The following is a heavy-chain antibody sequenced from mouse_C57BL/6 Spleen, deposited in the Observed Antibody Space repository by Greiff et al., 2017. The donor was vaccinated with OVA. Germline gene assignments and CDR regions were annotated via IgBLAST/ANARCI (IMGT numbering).Heavy chain of an antibody. D-gene: IGHD1-1*01. CDR1: GYTFTSYW. CDR3: TRRGVVAPFDY. Sequence: QLQQPGAEPVMPGASVKLSCKASGYTFTSYWMHWVKQRPGQGLEWIGEIDPSDRYTNYNQKFKGKSTLTVDKSSSTAYTQLSSQASEGSAVYYCTRRGVVAPFDYWGKGTTLTVSS. J-gene: IGHJ2*01. V-gene: IGHV1-69*01. CDR2: IDPSDRYT.